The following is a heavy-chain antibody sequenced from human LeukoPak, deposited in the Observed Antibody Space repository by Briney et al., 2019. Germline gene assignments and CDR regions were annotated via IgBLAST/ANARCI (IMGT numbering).Heavy chain of an antibody. Sequence: GGSLRLSRAASGFTFSDYYMSWIRQAPGRGLEWVSYISSSSSYTNYADSVKGRFTISRDNAKNSLYLQMNSLRAEDTAVYYCARDLSPPGFGWFDPWGQGTLVTVSS. CDR1: GFTFSDYY. CDR3: ARDLSPPGFGWFDP. CDR2: ISSSSSYT. V-gene: IGHV3-11*05. J-gene: IGHJ5*02. D-gene: IGHD3-10*01.